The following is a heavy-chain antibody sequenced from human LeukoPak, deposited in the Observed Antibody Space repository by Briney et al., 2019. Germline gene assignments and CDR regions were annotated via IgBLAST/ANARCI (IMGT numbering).Heavy chain of an antibody. CDR2: INPNSGGT. D-gene: IGHD6-13*01. Sequence: ASVKVSCKAYGYTLTGYYMHWVRQAPGQGLEWMGWINPNSGGTNYAQKFQGRVTMTRDTSISTASMELSRLRSDDTAVYYCASPYSSSWYSYFQHWGQGTLVTVSS. CDR3: ASPYSSSWYSYFQH. V-gene: IGHV1-2*02. J-gene: IGHJ1*01. CDR1: GYTLTGYY.